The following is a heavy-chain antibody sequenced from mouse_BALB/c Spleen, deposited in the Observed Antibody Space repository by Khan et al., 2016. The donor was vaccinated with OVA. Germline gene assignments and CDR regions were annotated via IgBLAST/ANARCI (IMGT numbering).Heavy chain of an antibody. V-gene: IGHV1-5*01. J-gene: IGHJ3*01. CDR3: TRGGYSSFAY. CDR1: GYSFTSYL. CDR2: IYPGNSDT. D-gene: IGHD1-3*01. Sequence: EVQLQQSGTVLARPGASVKMSCKASGYSFTSYLIHWVKQRPGPGLDWIGDIYPGNSDTSYNQKFKDKAKLTAGTSASTAYMELSSLTNEDSAVYYCTRGGYSSFAYWGQGTLVTVSA.